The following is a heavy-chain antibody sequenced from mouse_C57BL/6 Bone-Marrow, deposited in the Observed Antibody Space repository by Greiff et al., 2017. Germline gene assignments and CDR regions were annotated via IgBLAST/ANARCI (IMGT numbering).Heavy chain of an antibody. CDR1: GYTFTSYW. CDR3: ARGGGYDNY. Sequence: QVQLQQPGAELVMPGASVKLSCKASGYTFTSYWMHWVKQRPGPGLEWIGEIDPSDSYTNYNQKFKGKSTLTVDKSSSTAYMQLSSLTSEDSAVYYCARGGGYDNYWGQGTTLTVSS. V-gene: IGHV1-69*01. D-gene: IGHD2-2*01. J-gene: IGHJ2*01. CDR2: IDPSDSYT.